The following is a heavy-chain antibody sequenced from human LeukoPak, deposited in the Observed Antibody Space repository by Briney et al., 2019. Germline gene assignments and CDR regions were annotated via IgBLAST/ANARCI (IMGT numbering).Heavy chain of an antibody. CDR2: IYTSGST. Sequence: SETRSLTCTVSGGSISSYYWSWIRQPAGKGLEWIGRIYTSGSTNYNPSLKSRVTMSVDTSMNQFSLKLSSVTAADTAVYYCARESPRLAVAGSPYYFDYWGQGTLVTVSS. CDR3: ARESPRLAVAGSPYYFDY. V-gene: IGHV4-4*07. J-gene: IGHJ4*02. CDR1: GGSISSYY. D-gene: IGHD6-19*01.